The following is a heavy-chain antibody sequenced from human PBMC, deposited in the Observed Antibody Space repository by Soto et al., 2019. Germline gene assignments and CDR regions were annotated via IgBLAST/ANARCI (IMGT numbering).Heavy chain of an antibody. D-gene: IGHD5-18*01. J-gene: IGHJ5*02. CDR2: IIPIFGTA. CDR3: ARDRRYTYGTYNCFDP. V-gene: IGHV1-69*06. Sequence: SVKVSCKASGGTFSSYAISWVRQAPVQGLEWMGRIIPIFGTANYAQKFQGRVTITADKSTSTAYMELSSLRSEDTAVYYCARDRRYTYGTYNCFDPWGQGTLVTVSS. CDR1: GGTFSSYA.